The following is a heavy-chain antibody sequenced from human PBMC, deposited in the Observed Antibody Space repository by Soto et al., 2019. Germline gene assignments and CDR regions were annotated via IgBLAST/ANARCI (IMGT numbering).Heavy chain of an antibody. CDR3: ARDSVAVADKYYFDY. CDR1: GFTFSSYA. Sequence: VGSLRLSCAASGFTFSSYAMHWVRHSPGKGLEWVAVISYDGSNKYYADSVKGRFTISRDNSKNTLYLQMNSLRAEDTAVYYCARDSVAVADKYYFDYWGQGTLVTVS. D-gene: IGHD6-19*01. CDR2: ISYDGSNK. J-gene: IGHJ4*02. V-gene: IGHV3-30-3*01.